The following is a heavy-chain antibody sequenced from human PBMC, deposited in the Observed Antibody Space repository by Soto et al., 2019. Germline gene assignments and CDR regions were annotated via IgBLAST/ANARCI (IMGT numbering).Heavy chain of an antibody. V-gene: IGHV3-23*01. D-gene: IGHD3-3*01. CDR1: GFTFSTYA. CDR3: ANRPLSTVFGVAGNRFDP. CDR2: ISGSGGST. J-gene: IGHJ5*02. Sequence: EVQLLESGGGLVQPGGSLRLSCAASGFTFSTYAMTWVRQAPGKGLEWVSGISGSGGSTYYADSVKGRFTISRDNSKNTLYLQMNSLRAEDTAGYYCANRPLSTVFGVAGNRFDPWGQGTLVTVSS.